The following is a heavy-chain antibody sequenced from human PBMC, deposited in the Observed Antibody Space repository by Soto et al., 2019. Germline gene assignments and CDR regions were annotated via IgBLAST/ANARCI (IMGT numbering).Heavy chain of an antibody. D-gene: IGHD4-17*01. Sequence: SETLSLTCTVSVGSIRSYYWSWIRQPPGKGLEWIGYVYHSGTTNYNPSLKSRVTISVDTSKSQFSLKLTSVTAADTAVYYCARDTDDYGGNSPTFVLWGQGKMVTGS. V-gene: IGHV4-59*01. CDR1: VGSIRSYY. CDR2: VYHSGTT. CDR3: ARDTDDYGGNSPTFVL. J-gene: IGHJ3*01.